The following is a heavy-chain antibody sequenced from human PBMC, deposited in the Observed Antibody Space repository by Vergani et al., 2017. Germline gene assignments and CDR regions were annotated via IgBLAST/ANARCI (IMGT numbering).Heavy chain of an antibody. Sequence: QLQLQESGPGLVKPSETLSLTCTVSGGSISSYYWSWIRQPPGKGLEWIGYIYYSGITNYNPSLKSRVTISVDTSKNQFSLKLSSVTAADTAVYYCARCGSSGWHYYYYYYMDVWGQGTTVTVSS. CDR1: GGSISSYY. CDR3: ARCGSSGWHYYYYYYMDV. V-gene: IGHV4-59*01. J-gene: IGHJ6*02. CDR2: IYYSGIT. D-gene: IGHD6-19*01.